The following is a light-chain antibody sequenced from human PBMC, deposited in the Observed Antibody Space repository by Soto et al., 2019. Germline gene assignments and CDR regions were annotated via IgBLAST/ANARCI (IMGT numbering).Light chain of an antibody. Sequence: DLQMPQSPSSLSSSFGDRVTIPCRASQDISDYLAWYQQKTGQVPKLLISAASTLQSGVPYRLRGSGSGTDFNLTINTLQPEDFATYYCQKSNSFPITCGQGTRLEIK. V-gene: IGKV1-27*01. CDR1: QDISDY. CDR3: QKSNSFPIT. J-gene: IGKJ5*01. CDR2: AAS.